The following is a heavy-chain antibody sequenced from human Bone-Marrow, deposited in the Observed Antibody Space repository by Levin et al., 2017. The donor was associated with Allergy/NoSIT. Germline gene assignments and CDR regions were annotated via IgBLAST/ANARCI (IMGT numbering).Heavy chain of an antibody. Sequence: GGSLRLSCAASGFTFSSYGMHWVRQAPGKGLEWVAVISYDGSNKYYADSVKGRFTISRDNSKNTLYLQMNSLRAEDTAVYYCAKLRRPWATSAFDIWGQGTMVTVSS. J-gene: IGHJ3*02. D-gene: IGHD5-24*01. V-gene: IGHV3-30*18. CDR3: AKLRRPWATSAFDI. CDR2: ISYDGSNK. CDR1: GFTFSSYG.